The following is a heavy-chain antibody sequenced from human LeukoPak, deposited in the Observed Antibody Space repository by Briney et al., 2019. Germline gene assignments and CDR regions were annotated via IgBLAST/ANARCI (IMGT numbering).Heavy chain of an antibody. J-gene: IGHJ4*02. V-gene: IGHV1-24*01. CDR3: AALEDYGDYEFVH. D-gene: IGHD4-17*01. CDR1: GYTLTELS. Sequence: ASVKVSCKVSGYTLTELSMHWVRQAPGKGLEWRGGFDPEDGETIYAQKFQGRVTMTEDTSTDTAYMELSSLRSEDTAVYYCAALEDYGDYEFVHWGQGTLVTVSS. CDR2: FDPEDGET.